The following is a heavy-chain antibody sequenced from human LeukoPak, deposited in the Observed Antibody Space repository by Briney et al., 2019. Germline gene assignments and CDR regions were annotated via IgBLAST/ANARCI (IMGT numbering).Heavy chain of an antibody. CDR3: AKAVRSMVTGGGYFDS. D-gene: IGHD3-10*01. V-gene: IGHV3-23*01. CDR1: GFTFSSSA. CDR2: ITGGGGST. Sequence: QPGGSLRLSCAASGFTFSSSAMSWVRQAPGKGLEWVSAITGGGGSTYYADSVKGRFTISRDNSKNTLYLQMNSLRADDTAVYYCAKAVRSMVTGGGYFDSWGQGTLVTVSS. J-gene: IGHJ4*02.